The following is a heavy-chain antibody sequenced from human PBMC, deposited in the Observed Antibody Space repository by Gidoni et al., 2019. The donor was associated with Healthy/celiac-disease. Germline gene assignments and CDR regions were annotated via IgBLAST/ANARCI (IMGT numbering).Heavy chain of an antibody. CDR2: IYYSGST. V-gene: IGHV4-39*01. Sequence: QLQLQESGPGLVKPSATLSLTCTVSGGSLSSSSYYWGWIRQPPGKGLEWIGSIYYSGSTYYNPSLKSRVTIYVDTSKNQFSLKLSSVTAADTAVYYCAGATVTTRTFDYWGQGTLVTVSS. J-gene: IGHJ4*02. CDR3: AGATVTTRTFDY. D-gene: IGHD4-17*01. CDR1: GGSLSSSSYY.